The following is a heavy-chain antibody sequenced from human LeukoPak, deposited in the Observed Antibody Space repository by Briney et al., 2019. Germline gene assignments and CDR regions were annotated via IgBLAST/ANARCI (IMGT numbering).Heavy chain of an antibody. CDR1: GFTFSNFW. Sequence: GGSLRLSCTASGFTFSNFWMSWVRQAPGKGLEWVANIKPDGSDKYYVDSMEGRFIISRDNAKNSLYLQMNSLRAEDTAVYYCARGLFAGGWYPDYFDYWGQGTLVTVSS. J-gene: IGHJ4*02. V-gene: IGHV3-7*03. D-gene: IGHD6-19*01. CDR2: IKPDGSDK. CDR3: ARGLFAGGWYPDYFDY.